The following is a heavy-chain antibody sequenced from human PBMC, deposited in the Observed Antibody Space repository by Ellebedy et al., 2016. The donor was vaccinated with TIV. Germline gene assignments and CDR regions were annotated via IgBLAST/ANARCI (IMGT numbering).Heavy chain of an antibody. CDR3: ARVKDLFGYSSSWYGGYYGMDV. Sequence: GGSLRLSCAASGFTFSSYWMSWVRQAPGKGLEWVANIKQDGSEKYYVDSVKGRFTISRDNAKNSLYLQMNSLRAEDTAVYYCARVKDLFGYSSSWYGGYYGMDVWGQGTTVTVSS. V-gene: IGHV3-7*04. CDR2: IKQDGSEK. J-gene: IGHJ6*02. CDR1: GFTFSSYW. D-gene: IGHD6-13*01.